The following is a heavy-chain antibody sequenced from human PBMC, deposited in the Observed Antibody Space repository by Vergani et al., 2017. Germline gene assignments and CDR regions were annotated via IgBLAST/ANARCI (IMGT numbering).Heavy chain of an antibody. V-gene: IGHV1-69*01. CDR2: IIPIFGTA. CDR1: GGTFSSYA. J-gene: IGHJ6*03. CDR3: AGPNDFWSGYSTSYYYYMDV. Sequence: QVQLVQSGAEVKKPGSSVKVSCKASGGTFSSYAISWVRQAPGQGLEWMGGIIPIFGTANYAQKFQGRVTITADESTSTAYMELSSLRSEDTAVYYWAGPNDFWSGYSTSYYYYMDVWGKGTTVTVSS. D-gene: IGHD3-3*01.